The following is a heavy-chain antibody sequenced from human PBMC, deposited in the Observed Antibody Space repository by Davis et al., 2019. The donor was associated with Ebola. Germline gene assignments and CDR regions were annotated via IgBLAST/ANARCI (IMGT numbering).Heavy chain of an antibody. Sequence: ASVKVSCKASGYTFTDYNIHWVRQAPGQGLEWMGIINPSDGTTIYAQKFQGSVTMTSDTSTSTVYMELSSLRSEDTAVYYCARNHYGSGSSLDYWGQGTLVTVSS. CDR3: ARNHYGSGSSLDY. CDR1: GYTFTDYN. V-gene: IGHV1-46*03. J-gene: IGHJ4*02. D-gene: IGHD3-10*01. CDR2: INPSDGTT.